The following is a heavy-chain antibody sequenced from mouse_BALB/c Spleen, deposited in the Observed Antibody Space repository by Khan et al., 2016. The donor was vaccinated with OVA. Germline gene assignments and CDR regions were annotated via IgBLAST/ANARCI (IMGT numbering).Heavy chain of an antibody. D-gene: IGHD2-1*01. CDR1: GYTFTNYG. CDR3: ARSNGNYWFGY. J-gene: IGHJ3*01. Sequence: QIQLVQSGPELKKPGETVKMSCKASGYTFTNYGMNWMKQAPGKGLKWMGWINTYTGEPTYADDFKGRFAFSLETSASTAYLQINTLKNEDTATYFWARSNGNYWFGYWGQGTLVTVSA. V-gene: IGHV9-3-1*01. CDR2: INTYTGEP.